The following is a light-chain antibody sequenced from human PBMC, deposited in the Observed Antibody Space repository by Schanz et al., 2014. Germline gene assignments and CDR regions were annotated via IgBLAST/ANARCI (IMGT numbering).Light chain of an antibody. V-gene: IGLV4-60*02. J-gene: IGLJ2*01. CDR1: SGRSNYI. CDR2: LEGSGSY. Sequence: QSVLTQSSSASASLGSSVKLTCTLSSGRSNYIIAWHQQQPGKAPRYLMKLEGSGSYNRGSGVPDRFSGSSSGADRYVTISNLQFEDEADYYCQTWGTAKVIFGGGTKLTV. CDR3: QTWGTAKVI.